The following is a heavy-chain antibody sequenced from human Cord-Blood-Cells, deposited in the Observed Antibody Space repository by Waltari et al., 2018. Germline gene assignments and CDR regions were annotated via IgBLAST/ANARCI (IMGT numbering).Heavy chain of an antibody. J-gene: IGHJ3*02. CDR3: AKDFGLCSSTSCYLSAFDI. V-gene: IGHV3-30*02. Sequence: QVQLVESGGGVVQPGGSLRLSCAASGFTFSSYGMHWVRQAPGKGLEWVAFIRCDGSNKYYSDSVKGRFTISRDNSKNTLYLQMNSLRAEDTAVYYCAKDFGLCSSTSCYLSAFDIWGQGTMVTVSS. D-gene: IGHD2-2*01. CDR1: GFTFSSYG. CDR2: IRCDGSNK.